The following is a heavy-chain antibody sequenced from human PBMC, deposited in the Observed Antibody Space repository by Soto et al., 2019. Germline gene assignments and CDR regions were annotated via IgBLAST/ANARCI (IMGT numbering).Heavy chain of an antibody. Sequence: ASVNVSCKASGYTFTGYYMHWVRQAPGQGLEWMGWINPNSGGTNYAQKFQGWVTMTRDTSISTAYMELSRLRSDDTAVYYCATEYGDSSFDYWGQGTLVTVSS. CDR3: ATEYGDSSFDY. D-gene: IGHD4-17*01. CDR2: INPNSGGT. J-gene: IGHJ4*02. V-gene: IGHV1-2*04. CDR1: GYTFTGYY.